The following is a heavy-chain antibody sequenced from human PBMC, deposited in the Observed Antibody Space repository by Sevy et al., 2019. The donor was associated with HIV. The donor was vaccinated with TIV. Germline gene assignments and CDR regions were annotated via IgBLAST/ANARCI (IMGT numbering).Heavy chain of an antibody. CDR3: ARGLAAACMGGGYYFDY. V-gene: IGHV4-34*01. J-gene: IGHJ4*02. D-gene: IGHD6-13*01. CDR1: GGSFSGYY. CDR2: INHSGST. Sequence: SETLSLTCAVYGGSFSGYYWSWIRQPPGKGLEWIGEINHSGSTNYNPSLKSRVTISVDTSKNQFSLKLSSVTTADTAVYYCARGLAAACMGGGYYFDYWGQGTLVTVSS.